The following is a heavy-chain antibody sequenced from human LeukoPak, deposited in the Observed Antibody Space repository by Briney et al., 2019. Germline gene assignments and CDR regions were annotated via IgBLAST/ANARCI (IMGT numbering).Heavy chain of an antibody. V-gene: IGHV1-2*02. CDR1: GYTFTGYY. D-gene: IGHD6-6*01. Sequence: ASVKVSCKASGYTFTGYYMHWVRQAPGQGLEWMGWINPNSGGTNYAQKLQGRVTMTTDTSTSTAYMELRSLRSDDTAVYYCARVGSSSSCHDYWGQGTLVTVSS. J-gene: IGHJ4*02. CDR3: ARVGSSSSCHDY. CDR2: INPNSGGT.